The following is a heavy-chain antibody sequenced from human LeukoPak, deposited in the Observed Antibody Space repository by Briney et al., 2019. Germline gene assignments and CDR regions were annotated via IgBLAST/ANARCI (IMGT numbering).Heavy chain of an antibody. CDR1: GGTFSSYA. D-gene: IGHD2-2*01. Sequence: GASVKVSCKASGGTFSSYAISWVRQAPGQGLEWMGRIIPILGIANYAQKFQGRVTITADKSTSTAYMELSSLRSEDTAVYYCARADVVVPAAMGYNWFDPWGQGTLVTVSS. CDR2: IIPILGIA. V-gene: IGHV1-69*04. CDR3: ARADVVVPAAMGYNWFDP. J-gene: IGHJ5*02.